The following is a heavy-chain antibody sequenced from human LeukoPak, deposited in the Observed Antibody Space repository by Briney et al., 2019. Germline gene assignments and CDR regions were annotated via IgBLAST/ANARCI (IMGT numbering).Heavy chain of an antibody. D-gene: IGHD3-10*01. J-gene: IGHJ6*04. CDR3: ARDERYYGSGSPPYYYYYGMDV. V-gene: IGHV4-61*01. CDR1: GGSVSSGSYY. CDR2: IYYSGST. Sequence: SQTLSLTCTVSGGSVSSGSYYWSWIRQPPGKGLEWTGYIYYSGSTNYNPSLKSRVTISVDTSKNQFSLKLSSVTAADTAVYYCARDERYYGSGSPPYYYYYGMDVWGKGTTVTVSS.